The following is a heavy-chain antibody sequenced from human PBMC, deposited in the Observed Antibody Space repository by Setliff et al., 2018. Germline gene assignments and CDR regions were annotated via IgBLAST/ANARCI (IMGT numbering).Heavy chain of an antibody. D-gene: IGHD2-15*01. V-gene: IGHV3-33*01. J-gene: IGHJ4*02. CDR2: IWYDGSNK. CDR3: ARGGNLIYYFDY. Sequence: GGSLRLSCAASGFTFSSYGMHWVRQAPGKGLEWVAVIWYDGSNKYYADSVKGRFTISRDNSKNTLYLQMNSLRAKDTAVYYCARGGNLIYYFDYWGQGTLVTVSS. CDR1: GFTFSSYG.